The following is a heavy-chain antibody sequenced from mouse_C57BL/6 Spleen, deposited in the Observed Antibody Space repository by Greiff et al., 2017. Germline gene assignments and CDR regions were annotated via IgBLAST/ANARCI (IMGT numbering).Heavy chain of an antibody. Sequence: QVQLQQSGAELVRPGSSVKLSCKASGYTFTSYWMDWVKQRPGQGLEWIGNIYPSDSETHYNQKFKDKATLTVDKSSSTAYMQLSSLTSEDSAVYYCARVGIHYGNYEVDVWGTGTTVTVSS. V-gene: IGHV1-61*01. D-gene: IGHD2-1*01. CDR2: IYPSDSET. CDR3: ARVGIHYGNYEVDV. CDR1: GYTFTSYW. J-gene: IGHJ1*03.